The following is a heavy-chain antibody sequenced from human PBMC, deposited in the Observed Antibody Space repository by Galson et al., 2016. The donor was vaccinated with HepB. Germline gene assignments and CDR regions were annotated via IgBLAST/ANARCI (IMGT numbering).Heavy chain of an antibody. Sequence: SLRLSCAASGFTFSIFAMNWVRQAPGKGLVWVSRIDSDGITTAYADSVKGRFTISRDNAKNSLYLQMNSLRDEDTAVYYCARDGGIPGAAFDIWGQGTMVTVSS. D-gene: IGHD3-16*01. CDR1: GFTFSIFA. CDR2: IDSDGITT. V-gene: IGHV3-74*01. CDR3: ARDGGIPGAAFDI. J-gene: IGHJ3*02.